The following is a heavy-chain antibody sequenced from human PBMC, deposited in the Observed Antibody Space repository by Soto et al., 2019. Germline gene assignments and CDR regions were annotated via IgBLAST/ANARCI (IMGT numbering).Heavy chain of an antibody. CDR3: AKAAYRYCSSTSCRSDY. V-gene: IGHV3-64*04. Sequence: PGGSLRLSCAASGFTFSSYAMHWVRQAPGKGLEYVSAISSNGGSTYYADSVKGRFTISRDNSKNTLYLQMNSLRAEDTAVYYCAKAAYRYCSSTSCRSDYWGQGTLVTVSS. CDR2: ISSNGGST. CDR1: GFTFSSYA. D-gene: IGHD2-2*01. J-gene: IGHJ4*02.